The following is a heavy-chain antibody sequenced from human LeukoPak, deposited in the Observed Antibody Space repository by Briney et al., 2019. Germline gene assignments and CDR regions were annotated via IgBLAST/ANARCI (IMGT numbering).Heavy chain of an antibody. CDR3: ARDFVDSSGFYPFDF. J-gene: IGHJ4*02. Sequence: PGGSLRLSCAGSGFRFSSFWMSWVRQAPGKGLEWVAYIKQDGSEKYYVDSVKGRFNVSRDNAKNSLFLLMNSLRAEDTAVYYCARDFVDSSGFYPFDFWGQGTLVTISS. CDR2: IKQDGSEK. D-gene: IGHD3-22*01. V-gene: IGHV3-7*01. CDR1: GFRFSSFW.